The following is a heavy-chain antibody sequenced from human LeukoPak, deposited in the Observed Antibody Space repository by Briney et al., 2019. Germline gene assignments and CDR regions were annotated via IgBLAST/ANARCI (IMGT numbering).Heavy chain of an antibody. CDR3: ARDLHYDILTGYNY. CDR2: INPNSGGT. J-gene: IGHJ4*02. D-gene: IGHD3-9*01. CDR1: GYTFTGYY. V-gene: IGHV1-2*02. Sequence: ASVKVSCKASGYTFTGYYMHWVRQAPGQGLERMGWINPNSGGTNYAQKFQGRVTMTRDTSISTAYMELSRLRSDDTAVYYCARDLHYDILTGYNYWGQGTLVTVSS.